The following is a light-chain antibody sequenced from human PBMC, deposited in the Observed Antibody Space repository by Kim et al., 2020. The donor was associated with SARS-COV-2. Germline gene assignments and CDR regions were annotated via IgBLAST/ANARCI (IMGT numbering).Light chain of an antibody. CDR3: SSYTSSSTWV. CDR2: DVS. J-gene: IGLJ3*02. CDR1: SSDVGGYNY. Sequence: GQSITISRTGTSSDVGGYNYVSWYQQHPGKAPKLMIYDVSNRPSGVSNRFAGSKSGNTASLTISGLQAEDEADYYCSSYTSSSTWVFGGGTQLTVL. V-gene: IGLV2-14*03.